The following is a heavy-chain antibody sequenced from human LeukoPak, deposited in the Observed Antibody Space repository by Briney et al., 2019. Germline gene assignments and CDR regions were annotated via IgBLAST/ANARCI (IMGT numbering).Heavy chain of an antibody. CDR2: IIPIFGTA. CDR3: ARVLSPVEGGYYFDY. D-gene: IGHD1-26*01. CDR1: GGTFSSYA. J-gene: IGHJ4*02. Sequence: ASVKVSCKASGGTFSSYAISWVRQAPGQGLEWMGGIIPIFGTANYAQKFQGRVTITTDESTSTAYMELSSLRSEDTAVYYCARVLSPVEGGYYFDYWGQGTLVTVSS. V-gene: IGHV1-69*05.